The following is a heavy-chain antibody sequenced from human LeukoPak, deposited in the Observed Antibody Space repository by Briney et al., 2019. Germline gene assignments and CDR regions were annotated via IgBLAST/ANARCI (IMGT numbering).Heavy chain of an antibody. D-gene: IGHD1-26*01. V-gene: IGHV3-74*01. CDR3: AVAIEGAFDP. CDR1: GVTFSTYW. CDR2: INSYGTST. J-gene: IGHJ5*02. Sequence: PGGSLRLSCAASGVTFSTYWMHWVRQAPGKGLVWVSRINSYGTSTSYADSVKGRFTISRDNAKNTLYLQMNSLRAEDTAVYYCAVAIEGAFDPWGQGTLVTVSS.